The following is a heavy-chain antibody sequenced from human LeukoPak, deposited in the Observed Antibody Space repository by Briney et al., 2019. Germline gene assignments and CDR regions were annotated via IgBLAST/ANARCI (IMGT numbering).Heavy chain of an antibody. Sequence: ASVKVSCKASGYTFTSYDINWVRQATGRGLEWMGWMNPNSGNTGYAQKFQGRVTMTRNTSISTAYMELSSLRSDDTAVYYCARDPPRVAAAAYADYWGQGTLVTVSS. J-gene: IGHJ4*02. V-gene: IGHV1-8*01. CDR2: MNPNSGNT. CDR3: ARDPPRVAAAAYADY. D-gene: IGHD6-13*01. CDR1: GYTFTSYD.